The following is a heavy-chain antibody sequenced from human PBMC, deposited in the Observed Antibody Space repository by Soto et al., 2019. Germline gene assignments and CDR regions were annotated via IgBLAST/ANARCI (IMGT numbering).Heavy chain of an antibody. J-gene: IGHJ4*02. CDR1: GGTFSSYA. CDR2: IIPIFGTA. D-gene: IGHD2-15*01. V-gene: IGHV1-69*13. CDR3: ATDCSGGSCFDY. Sequence: GASLKVSCKASGGTFSSYAISWVRQAPGQGLEWMGGIIPIFGTANYAQKFQGRVTITADESTSTAYMELSSLRSEDTAVYYCATDCSGGSCFDYWGQGTLVTVSS.